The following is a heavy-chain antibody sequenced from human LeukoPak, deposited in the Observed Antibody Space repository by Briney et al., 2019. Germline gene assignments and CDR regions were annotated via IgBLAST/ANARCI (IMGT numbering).Heavy chain of an antibody. J-gene: IGHJ4*02. CDR3: ARVKYGSGSYYQDY. Sequence: GRCLRLSCAASGFTFSDYYISWIRQAPGKGMEWVSYISSSSSYTNYADSVKGRFTISRDNAKNSLYLQMNSLRAEDTAVYYCARVKYGSGSYYQDYWGQGTLVTVSS. D-gene: IGHD3-10*01. CDR1: GFTFSDYY. V-gene: IGHV3-11*05. CDR2: ISSSSSYT.